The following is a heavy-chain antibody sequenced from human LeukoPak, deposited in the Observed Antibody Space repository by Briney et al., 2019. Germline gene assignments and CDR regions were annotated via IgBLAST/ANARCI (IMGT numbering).Heavy chain of an antibody. Sequence: SETLSLTCTVSGGSIITSSYFWGWVRQPPGKGLEWIGSIYYSGSTYYNASLKSRVTLSVGKSKNQFSLKLSSVTGADTAVYYCARHHHDYYYYMDVWGKGTTVTVSS. CDR2: IYYSGST. CDR1: GGSIITSSYF. V-gene: IGHV4-39*01. CDR3: ARHHHDYYYYMDV. J-gene: IGHJ6*03.